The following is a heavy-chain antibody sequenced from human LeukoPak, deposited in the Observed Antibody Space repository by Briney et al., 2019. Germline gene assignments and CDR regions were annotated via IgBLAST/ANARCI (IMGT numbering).Heavy chain of an antibody. CDR2: IYYSGST. Sequence: SETLSLTCTVSGGSISSGGYYWSWIRQHPGKGLEWIGYIYYSGSTYYNPSLKSRVTISVDTSKNQFSLKLSSVTAADTAVHYCARDLHDYGGPTGFDYWGQGTLVTVSS. CDR1: GGSISSGGYY. CDR3: ARDLHDYGGPTGFDY. D-gene: IGHD4-23*01. J-gene: IGHJ4*02. V-gene: IGHV4-31*03.